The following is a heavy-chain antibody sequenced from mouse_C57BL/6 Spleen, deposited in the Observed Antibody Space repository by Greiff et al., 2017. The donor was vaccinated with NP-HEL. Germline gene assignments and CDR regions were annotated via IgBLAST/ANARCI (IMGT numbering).Heavy chain of an antibody. V-gene: IGHV5-9-1*02. CDR3: TRGDWVYAMDY. CDR2: ISSGGDYI. D-gene: IGHD4-1*01. CDR1: GFTFSSYA. Sequence: VQLQESGEGLVKPGGSLKLSCAASGFTFSSYAMSWVRQTPEKRLEWVAYISSGGDYIYYADTVKGRFTISRDNARNTLYLQMSSLKSEDTAMYYCTRGDWVYAMDYWGQGTSVTVSS. J-gene: IGHJ4*01.